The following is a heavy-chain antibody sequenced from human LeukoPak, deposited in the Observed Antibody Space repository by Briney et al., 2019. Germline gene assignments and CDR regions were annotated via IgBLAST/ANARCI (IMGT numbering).Heavy chain of an antibody. V-gene: IGHV3-23*01. D-gene: IGHD5-12*01. CDR3: AREGGSCTSNSCSDYFDY. CDR1: GFTFARHA. Sequence: PGGSLRLSCAGSGFTFARHALTWVRQAPGKGLEWVSTISGGGGSTHYADSVKGRFTISRDNSKDTVFLQMNNLRVEDTAIYYCAREGGSCTSNSCSDYFDYWGQGTLVTVSS. J-gene: IGHJ4*02. CDR2: ISGGGGST.